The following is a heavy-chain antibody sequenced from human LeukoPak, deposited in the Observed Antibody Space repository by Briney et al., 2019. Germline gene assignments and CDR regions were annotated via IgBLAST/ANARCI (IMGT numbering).Heavy chain of an antibody. D-gene: IGHD3-10*01. CDR3: TRDALFGSGRTHLDF. J-gene: IGHJ4*02. Sequence: GGSLRLSCAASGFTFSSYEMNWVRQAPGKGLEWVSYISDSGNSVYYADSVKGRFTISRDNAKNSLSLQMNSLNVDDTGVYFCTRDALFGSGRTHLDFWSQGTLVTVSS. CDR1: GFTFSSYE. CDR2: ISDSGNSV. V-gene: IGHV3-48*03.